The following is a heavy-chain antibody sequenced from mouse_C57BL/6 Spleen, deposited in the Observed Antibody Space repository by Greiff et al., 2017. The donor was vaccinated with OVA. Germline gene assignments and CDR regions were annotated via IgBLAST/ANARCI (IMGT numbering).Heavy chain of an antibody. CDR1: GFTFSDYY. CDR2: INYDGSST. V-gene: IGHV5-16*01. J-gene: IGHJ4*01. D-gene: IGHD2-3*01. Sequence: VKLVESEGGLVQPGSSMKLSCTASGFTFSDYYMAWVRQVPEKGLEWVANINYDGSSTYYLDSLKSRFIISRDNAKNILYLQMSSLKSEDTATYYCARYFYDGYYGGAMDYWGQGTSVTVSS. CDR3: ARYFYDGYYGGAMDY.